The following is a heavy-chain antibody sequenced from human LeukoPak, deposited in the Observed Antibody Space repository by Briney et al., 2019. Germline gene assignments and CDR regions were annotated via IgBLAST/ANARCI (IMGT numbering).Heavy chain of an antibody. CDR2: IYTSGST. D-gene: IGHD2-15*01. J-gene: IGHJ5*02. CDR1: GGSISSGSYY. CDR3: ARRLGYCSGGSCYPTNNWFDP. Sequence: PSETLSLTCTVSGGSISSGSYYWSWIRQPAGKGLEWIGRIYTSGSTNYNPSLKSRVTISVDTSKNQFSLKLSSVNAADTAVYYCARRLGYCSGGSCYPTNNWFDPWGQGTLVTVSS. V-gene: IGHV4-61*02.